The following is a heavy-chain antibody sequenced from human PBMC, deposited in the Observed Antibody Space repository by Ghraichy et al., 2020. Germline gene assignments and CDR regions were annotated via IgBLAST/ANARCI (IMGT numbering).Heavy chain of an antibody. CDR1: GGPFGGYY. Sequence: SQTLSLTCAVYGGPFGGYYWNLIRQPPGKGLEWIGEIYPTGSTNSNPSLASRITISVDASRKQFSLRLASVTAADTAIYYCARGRYCGGGGCYPRPYSFDSWGQGTLVTVS. CDR3: ARGRYCGGGGCYPRPYSFDS. D-gene: IGHD2-15*01. J-gene: IGHJ4*02. V-gene: IGHV4-34*01. CDR2: IYPTGST.